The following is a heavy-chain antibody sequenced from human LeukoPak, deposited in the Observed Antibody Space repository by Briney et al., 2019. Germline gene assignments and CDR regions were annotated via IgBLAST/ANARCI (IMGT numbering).Heavy chain of an antibody. CDR1: GGSISSGSYY. J-gene: IGHJ4*02. V-gene: IGHV4-61*02. Sequence: SETLSLTCTVSGGSISSGSYYWSWIRQPAGKGLEWIGRIYTSGSTNYNPSLKSRVAISVDTSKNQFSLKLSSVTAADTAVYYCARVTRTLCSGGSCYSGYFDYWGQGTLVTVSS. CDR2: IYTSGST. D-gene: IGHD2-15*01. CDR3: ARVTRTLCSGGSCYSGYFDY.